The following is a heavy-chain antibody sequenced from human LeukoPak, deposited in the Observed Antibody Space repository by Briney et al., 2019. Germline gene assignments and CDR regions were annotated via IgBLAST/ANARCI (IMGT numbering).Heavy chain of an antibody. D-gene: IGHD6-13*01. CDR2: IVGSGSST. V-gene: IGHV3-23*01. CDR3: AKSSSYWSYDALDI. Sequence: GGSLRLSCAPSGFTFSSYAMTWVRQAPGKGLEWVSAIVGSGSSTYHADSVTGRFTISRDNSKNTLYLQMNSLRAEDTAVYYCAKSSSYWSYDALDIWGQGTMVTVSS. J-gene: IGHJ3*02. CDR1: GFTFSSYA.